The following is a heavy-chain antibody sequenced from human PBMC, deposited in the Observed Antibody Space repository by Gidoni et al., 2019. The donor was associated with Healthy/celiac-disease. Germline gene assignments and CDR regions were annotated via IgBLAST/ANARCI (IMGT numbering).Heavy chain of an antibody. CDR1: GFPFRGPA. D-gene: IGHD3-3*01. Sequence: EVQLVESGGGLVQPGGSLKLSCAASGFPFRGPAIHWVRQASGQGLGWVGLIRSKANRYATAYAASVKGRFTISRDDSKNTAYLQMNSLKTEDTAVYYCTRQRGDDFWSGTDAFDIWGQGTMVTVSS. CDR3: TRQRGDDFWSGTDAFDI. J-gene: IGHJ3*02. V-gene: IGHV3-73*02. CDR2: IRSKANRYAT.